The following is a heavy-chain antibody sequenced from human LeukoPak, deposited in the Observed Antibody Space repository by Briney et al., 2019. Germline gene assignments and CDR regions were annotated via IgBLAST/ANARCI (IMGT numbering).Heavy chain of an antibody. CDR1: GFTFSSYS. CDR3: ARVGDYVGNYYYYYIDV. V-gene: IGHV3-21*01. CDR2: ISSSSSYI. D-gene: IGHD4-17*01. Sequence: GSLRLSCAASGFTFSSYSMNWVRQAPGKGLEWVSSISSSSSYIYYADSVKGRFTISRDNAKNSLYLQMNSLRAEDTAVYYCARVGDYVGNYYYYYIDVWGKGTTVTVSS. J-gene: IGHJ6*03.